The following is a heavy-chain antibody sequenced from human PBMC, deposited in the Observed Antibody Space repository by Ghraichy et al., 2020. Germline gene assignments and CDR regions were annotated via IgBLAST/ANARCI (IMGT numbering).Heavy chain of an antibody. J-gene: IGHJ4*02. Sequence: SCAASGFSFSSYGMHWVRQAPGKGLEWVAFTWYDGSKKYYADSVKGRFTISRDNSKNTLYLQMNSLRAEDTAVYYCARDRNGYFDDWGQGTLVTVSS. D-gene: IGHD2-2*03. V-gene: IGHV3-33*01. CDR1: GFSFSSYG. CDR3: ARDRNGYFDD. CDR2: TWYDGSKK.